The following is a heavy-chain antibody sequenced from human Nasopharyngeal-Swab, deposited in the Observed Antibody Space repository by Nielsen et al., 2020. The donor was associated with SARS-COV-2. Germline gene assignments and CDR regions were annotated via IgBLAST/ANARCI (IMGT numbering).Heavy chain of an antibody. J-gene: IGHJ5*02. CDR1: GFTFSSYG. V-gene: IGHV3-33*01. Sequence: GEFLKISCAASGFTFSSYGMHWVRQAPGKGLEWVAVIWYDGSNKYYADSVKGRFTISRDNSKNTLYLQMNSLRAEDTAVYYCARDTGSINDYGETGWFDPWGQGTLVTVSS. CDR3: ARDTGSINDYGETGWFDP. D-gene: IGHD4-17*01. CDR2: IWYDGSNK.